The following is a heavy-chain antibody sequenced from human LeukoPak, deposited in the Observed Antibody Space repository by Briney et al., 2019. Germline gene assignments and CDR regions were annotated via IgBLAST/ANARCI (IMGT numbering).Heavy chain of an antibody. J-gene: IGHJ4*02. CDR2: IYSSGST. Sequence: SETLSLTCAVSGASISGSGYYWGWIRQPPGKGLEWIGNIYSSGSTYYNASLQGRVTISIDMSKNQFSLRLSSVTAADTAMYYCVKSGGYGLIDYWGQGTRVTVSS. V-gene: IGHV4-39*01. CDR3: VKSGGYGLIDY. D-gene: IGHD1-26*01. CDR1: GASISGSGYY.